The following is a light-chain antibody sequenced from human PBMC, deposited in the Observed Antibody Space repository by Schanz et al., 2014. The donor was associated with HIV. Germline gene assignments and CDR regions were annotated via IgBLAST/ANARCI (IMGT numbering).Light chain of an antibody. CDR2: DVS. CDR3: CSYSRVGTPHYV. V-gene: IGLV2-14*03. J-gene: IGLJ1*01. CDR1: SRDIGFYEY. Sequence: QSALTQPASVSGSPGQSITMSCSGSSRDIGFYEYVSWYQQHPGKVPKLLIYDVSHRPSGVSDRFSASKSGNTASLTISGLQAEDEGDYYCCSYSRVGTPHYVFGTGTKLTVL.